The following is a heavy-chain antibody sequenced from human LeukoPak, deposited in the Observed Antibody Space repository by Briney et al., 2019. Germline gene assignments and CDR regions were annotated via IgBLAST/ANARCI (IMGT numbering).Heavy chain of an antibody. J-gene: IGHJ6*03. V-gene: IGHV4-61*02. CDR1: GGSISSDIYY. Sequence: PSETLSLTCTVSGGSISSDIYYWSWIRQPAGNTLEWIGRIYTRGSTNYNPSLKSRVTISVDTSKNQFSLKLSSVTAADTAVYYCARTTMVRGTYYMDVWGKGTTVTISS. CDR2: IYTRGST. D-gene: IGHD3-10*01. CDR3: ARTTMVRGTYYMDV.